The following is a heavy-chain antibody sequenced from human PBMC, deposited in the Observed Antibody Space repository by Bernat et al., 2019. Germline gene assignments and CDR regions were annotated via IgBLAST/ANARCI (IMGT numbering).Heavy chain of an antibody. J-gene: IGHJ6*02. D-gene: IGHD6-13*01. Sequence: QVQLVESGGGVVQPGRSLRLSCAASGSTFSSYGMHWVRQAPGKGLEWVAVIWYDGSNKYYADSVKGRFTISRDNSKNTLYLQMNSLRAEDTAVYYCARVGPYSSSWYYYYGMDVWGQGTTVTVSS. CDR2: IWYDGSNK. CDR1: GSTFSSYG. CDR3: ARVGPYSSSWYYYYGMDV. V-gene: IGHV3-33*01.